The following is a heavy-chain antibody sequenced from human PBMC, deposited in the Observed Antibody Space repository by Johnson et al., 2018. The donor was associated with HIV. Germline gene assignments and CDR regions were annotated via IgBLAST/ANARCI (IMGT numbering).Heavy chain of an antibody. CDR3: AKEGRGIPSGYSRDSFNI. CDR2: IRYDGSNK. D-gene: IGHD5-18*01. Sequence: VQLVESGGGVVQPGGSLRLSCAASGFTFSSYGMHWVRQAPGKGLEWVAFIRYDGSNKYYADSVKGRFTISRDNSKNTLYLQMNSLRAEDTAVYYCAKEGRGIPSGYSRDSFNIWGQGTMVTVSS. V-gene: IGHV3-30*02. CDR1: GFTFSSYG. J-gene: IGHJ3*02.